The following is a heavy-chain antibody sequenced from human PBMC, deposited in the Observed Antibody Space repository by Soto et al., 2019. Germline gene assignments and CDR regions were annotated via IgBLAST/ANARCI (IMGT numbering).Heavy chain of an antibody. CDR3: ARDGHGMDV. Sequence: SETLSLTCTVSGGSVSTGSYDWSWIRQPPGKGLEWIGKIFFAGSAHYNPSLRNRVTMSVDTSKDQFSLTLTSVTAADTAVYYCARDGHGMDVWGQGTTVTVSS. CDR2: IFFAGSA. J-gene: IGHJ6*02. V-gene: IGHV4-61*01. CDR1: GGSVSTGSYD.